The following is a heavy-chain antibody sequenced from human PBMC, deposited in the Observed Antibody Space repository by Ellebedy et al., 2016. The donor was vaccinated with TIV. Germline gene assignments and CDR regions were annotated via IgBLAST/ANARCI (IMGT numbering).Heavy chain of an antibody. D-gene: IGHD3-10*01. CDR2: IGAYNGNT. CDR1: GYSLTSNG. CDR3: ARGLWFGELDV. Sequence: AASVQVSCKASGYSLTSNGISWVRQAPGQGLEWMGWIGAYNGNTNYAQKFQGRVTITTDTSTSTVYMDLRSLRSDDTAVYYCARGLWFGELDVWGQGTTVTVSS. V-gene: IGHV1-18*01. J-gene: IGHJ6*02.